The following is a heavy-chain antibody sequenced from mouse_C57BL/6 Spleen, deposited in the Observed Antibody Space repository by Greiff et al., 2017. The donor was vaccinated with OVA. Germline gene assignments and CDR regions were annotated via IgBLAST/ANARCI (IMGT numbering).Heavy chain of an antibody. Sequence: QVQLQQSGPELVKPGASVKISCKASGYAFSSSWMNWVKQRPGQGLEWIGRIYPGDGDTNYNGKFKGKATLTADKSSSTAYMQLSSLTSEDSAVYFCARENYDQGAMDYWGQGTSVTVSS. CDR1: GYAFSSSW. D-gene: IGHD2-4*01. V-gene: IGHV1-82*01. CDR3: ARENYDQGAMDY. J-gene: IGHJ4*01. CDR2: IYPGDGDT.